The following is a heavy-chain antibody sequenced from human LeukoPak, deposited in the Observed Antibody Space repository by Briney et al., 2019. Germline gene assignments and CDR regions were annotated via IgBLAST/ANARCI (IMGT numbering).Heavy chain of an antibody. Sequence: SVKVSCKASRGTFSSYAISWVRQAPGQGLEWMGGIIPIFGTANYAQKFQGRVTITADESTSTAYMELSSLRSEDTAVYYCARGRDSSSSFDYWGQGTLVTVSS. CDR3: ARGRDSSSSFDY. CDR1: RGTFSSYA. CDR2: IIPIFGTA. D-gene: IGHD6-6*01. V-gene: IGHV1-69*13. J-gene: IGHJ4*02.